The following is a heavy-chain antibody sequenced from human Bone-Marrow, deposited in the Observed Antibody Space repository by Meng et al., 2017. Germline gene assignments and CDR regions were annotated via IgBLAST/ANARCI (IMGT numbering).Heavy chain of an antibody. J-gene: IGHJ3*02. D-gene: IGHD3-10*01. CDR1: GGSISSSSYY. Sequence: SETLSLTCTVSGGSISSSSYYWGWIRQPPGKGLEWIGSIYYSGSTYYNPSLKSRVTISVDTSKNQFSLKLSSVTAADTAVYYCARDPRNPYYPRYVGDAFDIWGQGTMVTVSS. V-gene: IGHV4-39*07. CDR3: ARDPRNPYYPRYVGDAFDI. CDR2: IYYSGST.